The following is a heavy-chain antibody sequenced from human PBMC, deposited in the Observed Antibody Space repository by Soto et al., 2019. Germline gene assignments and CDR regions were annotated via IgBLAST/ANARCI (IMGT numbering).Heavy chain of an antibody. CDR2: INHSGST. D-gene: IGHD6-13*01. CDR3: ARRKGYIAHYYMDV. J-gene: IGHJ6*03. CDR1: GGSFSGYY. V-gene: IGHV4-34*01. Sequence: SETLSLTCAVYGGSFSGYYWSWIRQPPGKGLEWIGEINHSGSTNYNPSLKSRVTISVDTSKNQFSLKLSSVTAADTAVYYCARRKGYIAHYYMDVWGKGTTVTVSS.